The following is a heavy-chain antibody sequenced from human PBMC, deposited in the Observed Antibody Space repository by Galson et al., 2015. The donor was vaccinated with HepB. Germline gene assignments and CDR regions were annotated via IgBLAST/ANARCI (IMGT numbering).Heavy chain of an antibody. J-gene: IGHJ6*03. V-gene: IGHV3-7*03. CDR2: IKQDGSEK. CDR1: GFTFSSYW. Sequence: SLRLSCAASGFTFSSYWVSWVRQAPGKGLEWVANIKQDGSEKYYVDSVKGRFTISRDNAKNSLYLQMNSLRAEDTAVYYCARNCYYYYYYMDVWGKGTTVTVSS. CDR3: ARNCYYYYYYMDV. D-gene: IGHD1-1*01.